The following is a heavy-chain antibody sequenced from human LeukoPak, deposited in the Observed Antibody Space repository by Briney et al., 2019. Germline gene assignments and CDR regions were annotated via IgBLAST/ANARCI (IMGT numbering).Heavy chain of an antibody. V-gene: IGHV1-46*01. CDR1: GYTLTSYC. CDR2: INPSGGST. J-gene: IGHJ6*03. D-gene: IGHD2-2*01. Sequence: ASVKVSCKASGYTLTSYCIHWVRQAPGQGLEWMGTINPSGGSTTYAQKFQGGVTMTRDTSTSTVYMELSSLRSEDTAVYYCAREMVSAAMKLNGVPYYYFYFMDVWGKGTTVTVSS. CDR3: AREMVSAAMKLNGVPYYYFYFMDV.